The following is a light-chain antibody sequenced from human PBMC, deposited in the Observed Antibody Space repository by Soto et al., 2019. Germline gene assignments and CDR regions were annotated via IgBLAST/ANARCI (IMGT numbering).Light chain of an antibody. J-gene: IGKJ1*01. CDR1: QSVSSN. Sequence: EIVMTQSPATLSVSPGERATLSCRASQSVSSNLAWYQQKPGQAPRLLIYGASTRATGIPARFSGSRSGTECTFTVSSLQSEDFAVYYCQQYNNWPPWTFGQGTKVEIK. CDR2: GAS. V-gene: IGKV3-15*01. CDR3: QQYNNWPPWT.